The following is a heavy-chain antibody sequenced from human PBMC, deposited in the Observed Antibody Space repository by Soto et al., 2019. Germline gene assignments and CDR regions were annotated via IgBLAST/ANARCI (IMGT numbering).Heavy chain of an antibody. CDR3: ARDGGYGGPY. CDR2: MYHSGTT. Sequence: PSETLSLTCTVPGGSISLYYWNWIRQAPGKGLEWIGYMYHSGTTIYKSSLESRVTMTTDTSTSTAYMELRSLRSDDTAVYYCARDGGYGGPYWGQGTLVTVSS. CDR1: GGSISLYY. V-gene: IGHV4-59*01. D-gene: IGHD4-17*01. J-gene: IGHJ4*02.